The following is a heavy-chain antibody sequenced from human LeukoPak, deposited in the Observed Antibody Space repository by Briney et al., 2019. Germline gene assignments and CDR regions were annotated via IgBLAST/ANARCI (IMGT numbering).Heavy chain of an antibody. V-gene: IGHV1-69*13. J-gene: IGHJ4*02. D-gene: IGHD3-9*01. CDR2: IIPIFGTA. CDR1: GGTFSSYA. CDR3: ARPSDILTGYELDY. Sequence: GASVKVSCKASGGTFSSYAISWVRQAPGQGLEWMGGIIPIFGTANYAQKFQGRVTITADESTCTAYMELSSLRSEDTAVYYCARPSDILTGYELDYWGQGTLVTVSS.